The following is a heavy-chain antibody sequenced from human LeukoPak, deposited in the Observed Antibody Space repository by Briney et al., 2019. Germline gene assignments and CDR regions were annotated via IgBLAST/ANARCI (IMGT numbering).Heavy chain of an antibody. J-gene: IGHJ3*02. CDR2: INHSGST. CDR1: GGSISSYY. V-gene: IGHV4-34*01. D-gene: IGHD7-27*01. CDR3: ARLGNHDAFDI. Sequence: SETLSLTCTVSGGSISSYYWSWIRQPPGKGLEWIGEINHSGSTNYNPSLKSRVTISVDTSKNQFSLKLSSVTAADTAVYYCARLGNHDAFDIWGQGTMVTVSS.